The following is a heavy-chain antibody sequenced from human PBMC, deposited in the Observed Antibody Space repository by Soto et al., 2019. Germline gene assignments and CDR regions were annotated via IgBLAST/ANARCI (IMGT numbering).Heavy chain of an antibody. J-gene: IGHJ6*02. Sequence: GESLKISCKGSGYSFTSYWIGWVRQMPGKGLEWMGIIYPGDSDTRYSPSFQGQVTISADKSISTAYLQWSSLKASDTAMYYCARKSSGSWTGYYDMDVWGQGTTVTVSS. D-gene: IGHD2-15*01. CDR1: GYSFTSYW. CDR3: ARKSSGSWTGYYDMDV. V-gene: IGHV5-51*01. CDR2: IYPGDSDT.